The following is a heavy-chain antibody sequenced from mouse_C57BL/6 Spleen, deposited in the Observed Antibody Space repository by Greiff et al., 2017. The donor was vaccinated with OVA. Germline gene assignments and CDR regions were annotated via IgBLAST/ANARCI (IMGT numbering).Heavy chain of an antibody. V-gene: IGHV5-4*01. J-gene: IGHJ4*01. CDR2: ISDGGSYT. CDR1: GFTFSSYA. Sequence: EVQRVESGGGLVKPGGSLKLSCAASGFTFSSYAMSWVRQTPEKRLEWVATISDGGSYTYYPDNVKGRFTISRDNAKNNLYLQMSHLKSEDTAMYYCAREHATGAMDYWGQGTPVTVSS. CDR3: AREHATGAMDY.